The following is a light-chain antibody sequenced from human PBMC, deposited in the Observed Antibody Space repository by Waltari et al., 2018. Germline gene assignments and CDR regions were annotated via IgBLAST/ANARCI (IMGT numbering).Light chain of an antibody. CDR1: ALPRQF. V-gene: IGLV3-25*03. Sequence: SSELTQPPSVSVSPGQTARITCSGHALPRQFASWYQQKPGQAPVIVIYKDTGRPSEIPERFSGSSSGTTVTLTISGVQAEDEADYYCQSADASGTYKLFGGGTKLTVL. J-gene: IGLJ2*01. CDR3: QSADASGTYKL. CDR2: KDT.